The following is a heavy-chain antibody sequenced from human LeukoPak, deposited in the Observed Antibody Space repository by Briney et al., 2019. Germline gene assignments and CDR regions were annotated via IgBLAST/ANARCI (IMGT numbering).Heavy chain of an antibody. CDR3: ARENIEMATIDY. CDR2: IYYSGST. D-gene: IGHD5-24*01. V-gene: IGHV4-59*01. CDR1: GGSTSSYY. Sequence: PSETLSLTCTVSGGSTSSYYWSWIRQPPGKGLEWIGYIYYSGSTNYNPSLKSRVTISVDTSKNQFSLKLSSVTAADTAVYYCARENIEMATIDYWGQGTLVTVSS. J-gene: IGHJ4*02.